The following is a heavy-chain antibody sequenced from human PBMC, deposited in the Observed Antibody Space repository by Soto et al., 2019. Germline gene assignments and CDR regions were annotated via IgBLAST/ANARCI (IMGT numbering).Heavy chain of an antibody. CDR1: GFMFDSYA. Sequence: GGSLRLSCVASGFMFDSYAMNWVRQAPGKGLEWVSSISSSSSYIYYADSVKGRFTISRDNAKNSVYLQMNSLRAEDTAVYYCARDRTAGFDPWGQGALVTVSS. CDR2: ISSSSSYI. J-gene: IGHJ5*02. CDR3: ARDRTAGFDP. V-gene: IGHV3-21*01. D-gene: IGHD6-13*01.